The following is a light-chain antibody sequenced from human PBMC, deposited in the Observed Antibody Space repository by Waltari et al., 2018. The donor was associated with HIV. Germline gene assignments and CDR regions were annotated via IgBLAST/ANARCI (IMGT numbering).Light chain of an antibody. J-gene: IGKJ4*01. CDR3: MQLLQTPLT. CDR2: LGS. Sequence: IVMTQSPLSLPVIPGESASISCRSSQSLLQSNGYNYLDWYLQKPGRPPQLLIYLGSNRASGVPDRFSGSGSGTDFTLNISRVEAEDVGIYYCMQLLQTPLTFGGGTRVEIK. CDR1: QSLLQSNGYNY. V-gene: IGKV2-28*01.